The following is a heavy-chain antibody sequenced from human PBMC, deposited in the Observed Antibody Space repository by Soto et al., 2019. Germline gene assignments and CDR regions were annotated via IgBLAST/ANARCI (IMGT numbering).Heavy chain of an antibody. CDR3: ARGAVTGTSIFDY. CDR1: GFTLTTYS. V-gene: IGHV3-48*02. J-gene: IGHJ4*02. CDR2: INKNGFTI. D-gene: IGHD6-19*01. Sequence: GGSLRLSCAVSGFTLTTYSMNWVRQAPGKGLEWISFINKNGFTIYYADSVKGRFTISRDYAKNSLYLQMDSLRHEDTAVYYCARGAVTGTSIFDYWGLGTLVTVSS.